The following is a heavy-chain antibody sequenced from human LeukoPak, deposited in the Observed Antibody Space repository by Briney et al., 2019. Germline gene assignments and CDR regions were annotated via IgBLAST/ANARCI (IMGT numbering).Heavy chain of an antibody. Sequence: PGRSLRLSCAASGFTFSSYAMHWVRQAPGKGLEWVAVISYDGSNKYYADSVKGRFTISRDNAKNTVYLQMNSLRAEDTAVYFCARGYGSGSYMAFDIWGQGTMVTVSS. CDR3: ARGYGSGSYMAFDI. V-gene: IGHV3-30-3*01. D-gene: IGHD3-10*01. CDR1: GFTFSSYA. J-gene: IGHJ3*02. CDR2: ISYDGSNK.